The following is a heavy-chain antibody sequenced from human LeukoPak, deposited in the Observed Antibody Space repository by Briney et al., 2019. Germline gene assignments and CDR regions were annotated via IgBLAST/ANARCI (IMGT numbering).Heavy chain of an antibody. CDR3: ARIGTNWNFDY. V-gene: IGHV3-72*01. D-gene: IGHD1-20*01. Sequence: GGSLRLSCAASGFTFSDHYMDWVRQAPGKGLEWVGRIRNKANSYTTEFAASVKGRFTLSRDDSKNSLYLQMNSLKTEDTAVYYCARIGTNWNFDYWGQGTLVTVSS. CDR2: IRNKANSYTT. J-gene: IGHJ4*02. CDR1: GFTFSDHY.